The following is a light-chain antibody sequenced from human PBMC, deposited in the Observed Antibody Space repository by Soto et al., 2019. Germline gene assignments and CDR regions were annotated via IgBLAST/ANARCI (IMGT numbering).Light chain of an antibody. Sequence: DIQMTHSPSSLSASVVYIVTITCRASQGIINYLAWYQQKPGKVPKFLIYDASTLQSGVPSRFSGSGSGTDFTLTISSLQPEDVATYYCQKYDSAPFNFGPGTKVDIK. CDR3: QKYDSAPFN. CDR2: DAS. CDR1: QGIINY. V-gene: IGKV1-27*01. J-gene: IGKJ3*01.